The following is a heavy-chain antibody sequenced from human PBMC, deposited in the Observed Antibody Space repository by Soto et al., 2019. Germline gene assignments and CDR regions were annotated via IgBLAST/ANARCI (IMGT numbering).Heavy chain of an antibody. Sequence: SETLSLTCTVSGGSMNTHYCSWIRQSPGKGLEWIGYSYYSGYSFYNPSLKSRATISVDTPKNQFSLRLSSVTAGDTAVYYCASLGGSYYRFDFWGQGTLVTVSS. J-gene: IGHJ4*02. CDR1: GGSMNTHY. CDR3: ASLGGSYYRFDF. D-gene: IGHD1-26*01. V-gene: IGHV4-59*11. CDR2: SYYSGYS.